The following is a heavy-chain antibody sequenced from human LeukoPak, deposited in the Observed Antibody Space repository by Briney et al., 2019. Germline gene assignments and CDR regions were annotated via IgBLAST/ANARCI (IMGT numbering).Heavy chain of an antibody. CDR1: GFTFSSYG. Sequence: GGSLRLSCAASGFTFSSYGMNWVRQAPGKGLEWVSSISESGSNTDYADSVKGRFTISRDNSKNTLYLQMNSLRAEDTAIYYCARQWLVNGWGQGTLVTVSS. V-gene: IGHV3-23*01. J-gene: IGHJ4*02. CDR2: ISESGSNT. D-gene: IGHD6-19*01. CDR3: ARQWLVNG.